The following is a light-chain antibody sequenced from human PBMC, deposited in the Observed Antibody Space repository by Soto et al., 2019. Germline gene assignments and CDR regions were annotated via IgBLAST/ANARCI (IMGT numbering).Light chain of an antibody. J-gene: IGLJ3*02. CDR3: GAWYDSLSGWV. V-gene: IGLV1-47*01. CDR2: RNY. Sequence: QSVLTQPPSASDTPGQRVTISCSGSSSNIGSNHVYWYQHLPGTAPKLLIYRNYLRPSGVPDRFSASKSGTSASLAISGLRSDDEADYYCGAWYDSLSGWVFGGGTKLTVL. CDR1: SSNIGSNH.